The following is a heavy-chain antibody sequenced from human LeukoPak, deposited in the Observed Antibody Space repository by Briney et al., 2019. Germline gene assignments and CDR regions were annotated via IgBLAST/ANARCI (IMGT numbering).Heavy chain of an antibody. CDR2: ISAYNGNT. J-gene: IGHJ4*02. CDR1: GYTFTSYG. V-gene: IGHV1-18*01. Sequence: ASVKVSCKASGYTFTSYGISWVRQAPGQGLEWMGWISAYNGNTNYAQKLQGRVTMTTDTSTSTAYMELRSLRSDDTAVYYCARSPFLDTAMVGFDYWGQGTLVTVSS. CDR3: ARSPFLDTAMVGFDY. D-gene: IGHD5-18*01.